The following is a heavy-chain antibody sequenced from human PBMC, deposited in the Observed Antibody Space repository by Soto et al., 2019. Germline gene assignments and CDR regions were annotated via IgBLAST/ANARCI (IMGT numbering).Heavy chain of an antibody. J-gene: IGHJ3*02. CDR3: ARDADILTGSADFDI. Sequence: QVQLVESGGGLVKPGGSLRLSCAASGFTFSDYYMSWIRQAPGKGLEWVSYISSSSSYTNYADSVKGRFTISRDNAKNSLYLQMNSLRAEDTAVYYCARDADILTGSADFDIWGQWTMVTVSS. V-gene: IGHV3-11*05. CDR1: GFTFSDYY. D-gene: IGHD3-9*01. CDR2: ISSSSSYT.